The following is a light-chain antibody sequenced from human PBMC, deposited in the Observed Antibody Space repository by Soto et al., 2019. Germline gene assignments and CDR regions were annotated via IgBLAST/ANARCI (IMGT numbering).Light chain of an antibody. V-gene: IGKV1-5*03. CDR1: QSISTW. Sequence: DIQMTQSPSTLSASVGDRVTITCRASQSISTWLAWYQQEPGKAPKLLIHKASSLHSGVPSRFSGSGSGTDFTLTISSLHPDDFAAYYCQQYNRYSPTFGQGTRVEIK. J-gene: IGKJ1*01. CDR2: KAS. CDR3: QQYNRYSPT.